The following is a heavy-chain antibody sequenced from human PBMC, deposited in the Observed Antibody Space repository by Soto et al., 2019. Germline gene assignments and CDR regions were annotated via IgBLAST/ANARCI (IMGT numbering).Heavy chain of an antibody. V-gene: IGHV5-51*01. CDR3: ARLIINFRYYYRAIDV. CDR1: GYTFTDYW. Sequence: GESLKICCKGSGYTFTDYWIGWVRQLPGKGLEWMGIIYPGDSDTRYSPSFQGHVTITVDKSTSTAYLQWNTLKASDTAMYYCARLIINFRYYYRAIDVPCPATSVTVSS. D-gene: IGHD3-16*02. J-gene: IGHJ6*02. CDR2: IYPGDSDT.